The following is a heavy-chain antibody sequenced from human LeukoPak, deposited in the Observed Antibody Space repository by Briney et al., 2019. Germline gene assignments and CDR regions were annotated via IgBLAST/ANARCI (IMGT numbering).Heavy chain of an antibody. Sequence: SETLSLTCTVSGGPISSYYWSWIRQPPGKGLEWIGYIYYSGSTNYNPSLKSRVTISVDTSKNQFSLKLSSVTAADTAVYYCARLIPITIFGVVTPYYFDYWGQGTLVTVSS. CDR1: GGPISSYY. CDR3: ARLIPITIFGVVTPYYFDY. CDR2: IYYSGST. D-gene: IGHD3-3*01. V-gene: IGHV4-59*08. J-gene: IGHJ4*02.